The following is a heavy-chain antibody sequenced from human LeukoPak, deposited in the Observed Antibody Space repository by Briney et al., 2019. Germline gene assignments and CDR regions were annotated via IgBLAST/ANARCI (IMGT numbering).Heavy chain of an antibody. CDR1: GYTFTGYY. D-gene: IGHD3-10*01. V-gene: IGHV1-2*02. CDR2: INPNSGGT. Sequence: ASVKVSCKASGYTFTGYYMHWVRQAPGQGLEWMGWINPNSGGTNYAQKFQGRVTMTRDTSISTAYMELSRLRPDDTAVYYCARDPTRDNMVRGVITYYFDYWGQGTLVTVSS. J-gene: IGHJ4*02. CDR3: ARDPTRDNMVRGVITYYFDY.